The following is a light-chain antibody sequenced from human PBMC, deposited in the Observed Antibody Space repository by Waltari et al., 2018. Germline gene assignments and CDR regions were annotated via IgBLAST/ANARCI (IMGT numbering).Light chain of an antibody. V-gene: IGKV1-33*01. CDR2: DAS. J-gene: IGKJ4*01. Sequence: DIQMTQSPSSLSASVGERVTITCQASQAISNYLNWYQQKPGKSPTVLFSDASCLKKGVPSRFSGSQSGTTFTFAISSLHPEDIGTYYGQQFDTRPVTFGGGTKVEIK. CDR1: QAISNY. CDR3: QQFDTRPVT.